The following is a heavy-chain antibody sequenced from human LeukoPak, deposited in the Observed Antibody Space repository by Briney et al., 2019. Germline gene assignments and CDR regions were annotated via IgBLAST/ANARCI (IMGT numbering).Heavy chain of an antibody. CDR2: VNGRGATT. CDR3: AKAPATGEGYYFYYMDV. Sequence: GGSLRLSCAASGFASGFTFSDSAVSWARQAPGKGPEWVASVNGRGATTYYADSVRGRFTISRDNSKNTLYLQMISLGADDTAVYFCAKAPATGEGYYFYYMDVWGKGTTVTVSS. CDR1: GFTFSDSA. V-gene: IGHV3-23*01. D-gene: IGHD7-27*01. J-gene: IGHJ6*03.